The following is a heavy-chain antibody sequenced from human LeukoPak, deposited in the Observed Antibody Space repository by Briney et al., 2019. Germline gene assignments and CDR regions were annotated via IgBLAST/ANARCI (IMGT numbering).Heavy chain of an antibody. D-gene: IGHD3-16*01. J-gene: IGHJ4*02. CDR1: GFTFSSYA. Sequence: PGRSLRLSCAASGFTFSSYAMHWVRQAPGKGLEWVAVISFDGNNKYYADSVKGRFTISRDNSKNTLSLQMNSLRGDDTAVYYCAREHILMAWGQEALVTVSS. V-gene: IGHV3-30-3*01. CDR2: ISFDGNNK. CDR3: AREHILMA.